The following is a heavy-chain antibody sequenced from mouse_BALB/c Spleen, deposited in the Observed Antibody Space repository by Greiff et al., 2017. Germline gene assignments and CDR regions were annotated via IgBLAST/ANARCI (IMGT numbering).Heavy chain of an antibody. V-gene: IGHV5-17*02. CDR2: ISSGSSTI. CDR1: RFTFSSFG. CDR3: ARSHGSSYYAMDY. J-gene: IGHJ4*01. D-gene: IGHD1-1*01. Sequence: EVQGVESGGGLVQPGGSRKLSCAASRFTFSSFGMHWVRQAPEKGLEWVAYISSGSSTIYYADTVKGRFTISRDNPKNTLFLQMTSLRSEDTAMYYCARSHGSSYYAMDYWGQGTSVTVSS.